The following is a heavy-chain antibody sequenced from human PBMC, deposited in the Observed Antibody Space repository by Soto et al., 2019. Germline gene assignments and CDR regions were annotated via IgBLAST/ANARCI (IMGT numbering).Heavy chain of an antibody. V-gene: IGHV1-18*01. J-gene: IGHJ6*02. Sequence: ASVKVSCKASGYTFTSYGISWVRQAPGQGLEWMGWISAYNGNTNYAQKLQGRVTMTTDTSTSTAYMELRSLRSDDTAVYYCAPDHADFWSGYYLPSYYYYGMEVWGQGTTVSVSS. CDR3: APDHADFWSGYYLPSYYYYGMEV. CDR1: GYTFTSYG. CDR2: ISAYNGNT. D-gene: IGHD3-3*01.